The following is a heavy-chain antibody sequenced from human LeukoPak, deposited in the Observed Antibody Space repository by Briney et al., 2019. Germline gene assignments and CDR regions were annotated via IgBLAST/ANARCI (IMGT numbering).Heavy chain of an antibody. CDR3: ARHPGAAAAVAYWFDP. V-gene: IGHV4-39*01. Sequence: SETLSLTCTVSGGSISSSSYYWGWIRQPPGKGLEWIGSIYYSGSTYYNPSLKSRVTISVDTSKNQFSLKLSSATAADTAVYYCARHPGAAAAVAYWFDPWGQGTLVTVSS. D-gene: IGHD6-13*01. J-gene: IGHJ5*02. CDR1: GGSISSSSYY. CDR2: IYYSGST.